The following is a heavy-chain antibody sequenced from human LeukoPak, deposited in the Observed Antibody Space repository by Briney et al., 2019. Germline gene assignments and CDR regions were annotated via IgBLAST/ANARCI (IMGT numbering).Heavy chain of an antibody. J-gene: IGHJ3*02. CDR1: GGSISSYY. V-gene: IGHV4-59*08. Sequence: SGTLALPWTVSGGSISSYYGRWIRQPAGKGLEWIGDIYYCGSTNYNPSLKGRVTISVDTSKNHFSLRLSSVTAADTAVYYCARPYNSGWYGAFDIWGQGTMVTVSS. CDR2: IYYCGST. D-gene: IGHD6-19*01. CDR3: ARPYNSGWYGAFDI.